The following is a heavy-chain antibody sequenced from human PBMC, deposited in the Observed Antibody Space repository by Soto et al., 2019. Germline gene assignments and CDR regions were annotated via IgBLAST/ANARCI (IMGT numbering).Heavy chain of an antibody. CDR1: GFTFSSYG. J-gene: IGHJ6*02. V-gene: IGHV3-30*18. Sequence: GGSLRLSCAASGFTFSSYGMHWVRRAPGKGLEWVAVISYDGSNKYYADSVKGRFTISRDNSKNTLYLQMNSLRAEDAAVYYCAKDIFGVVIANAHYCYGMDVWGQGTTVTVSS. CDR2: ISYDGSNK. D-gene: IGHD3-3*02. CDR3: AKDIFGVVIANAHYCYGMDV.